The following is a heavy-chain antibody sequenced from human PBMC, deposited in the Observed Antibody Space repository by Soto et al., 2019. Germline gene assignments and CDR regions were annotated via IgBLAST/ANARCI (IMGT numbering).Heavy chain of an antibody. CDR1: GFTFSSYS. J-gene: IGHJ6*02. V-gene: IGHV3-21*01. Sequence: PGGSLRLSCAASGFTFSSYSMNWVRQAPGKGLEWVSSISSSSSYIYYADSVKGRFTISRDNAKNSLYLQMNSLRAEDTAVYYCARDGFGYCSSTSCYADYYGMDVWGQGTTVTVSS. CDR3: ARDGFGYCSSTSCYADYYGMDV. CDR2: ISSSSSYI. D-gene: IGHD2-2*03.